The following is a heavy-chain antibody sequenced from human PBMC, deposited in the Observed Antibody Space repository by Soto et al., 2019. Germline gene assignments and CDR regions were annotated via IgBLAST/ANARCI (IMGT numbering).Heavy chain of an antibody. CDR1: GGSISSGGYS. J-gene: IGHJ3*02. D-gene: IGHD1-26*01. V-gene: IGHV4-30-2*01. CDR3: ARTIVGATLGAFDI. CDR2: IYHSGST. Sequence: SETLSLTCAVSGGSISSGGYSWSWIRQPPGKGLEWIGYIYHSGSTYYNPSLKSRVTISVDSSKNQFSLKLSSVTAADTAVYYCARTIVGATLGAFDIWGQGTMVTVSS.